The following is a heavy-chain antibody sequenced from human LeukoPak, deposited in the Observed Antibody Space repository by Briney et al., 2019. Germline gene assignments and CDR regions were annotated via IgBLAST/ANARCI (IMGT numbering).Heavy chain of an antibody. D-gene: IGHD2-2*01. Sequence: GGSLRLSCAASGFTFSSYAMHWVRQAPGKGLEWVAVISYDGSNKYYADSVKGRFTISRDNSKNTLYLQMNSLRAEDTAVYYCAREHYAGGYWGQGTLVTVSS. J-gene: IGHJ4*02. CDR1: GFTFSSYA. CDR3: AREHYAGGY. V-gene: IGHV3-30*14. CDR2: ISYDGSNK.